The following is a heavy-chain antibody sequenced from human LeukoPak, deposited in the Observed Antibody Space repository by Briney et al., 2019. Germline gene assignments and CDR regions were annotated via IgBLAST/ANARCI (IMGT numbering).Heavy chain of an antibody. CDR1: GYTFTSYG. J-gene: IGHJ4*02. D-gene: IGHD5-12*01. CDR3: ARGDIVATFPYFDY. CDR2: ISAYNGNT. V-gene: IGHV1-18*01. Sequence: ASAKVSCKASGYTFTSYGFSWVRQAPGQGLEWMGWISAYNGNTNYAQKLQGRVSMTTDTSTSTAYMELRSLKSDDTAVYYCARGDIVATFPYFDYWGQGTLVNVSS.